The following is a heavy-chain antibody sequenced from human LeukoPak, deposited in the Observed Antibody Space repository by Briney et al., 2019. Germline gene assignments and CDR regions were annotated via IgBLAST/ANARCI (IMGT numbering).Heavy chain of an antibody. CDR2: ISYDGSNK. CDR3: ARDGYYYGSGSYYKVDFDY. J-gene: IGHJ4*02. Sequence: GGSLRLSCAASGFTFSSYGMHWVRQAPGKGLEWVAVISYDGSNKYYADSVKGRFTISRDNSKNTLYLQMNSLRAEDTAVYYCARDGYYYGSGSYYKVDFDYWGQGTLVTVSS. D-gene: IGHD3-10*01. CDR1: GFTFSSYG. V-gene: IGHV3-30*03.